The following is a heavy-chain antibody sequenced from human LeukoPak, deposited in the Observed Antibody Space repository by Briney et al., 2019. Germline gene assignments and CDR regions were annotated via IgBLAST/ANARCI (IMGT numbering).Heavy chain of an antibody. CDR1: GYSFTAFY. CDR2: IHPRRGDT. V-gene: IGHV1-2*02. D-gene: IGHD3-10*01. J-gene: IGHJ4*02. Sequence: ASVKVSCRTSGYSFTAFYIHWVRQAPGQGLEWMGWIHPRRGDTNYAQKFQGRVTMTRDTSISTAYLDLSSLRSDDTAVYYCARDGDYGTGSYYRGCIDSWGQGTPVTVSP. CDR3: ARDGDYGTGSYYRGCIDS.